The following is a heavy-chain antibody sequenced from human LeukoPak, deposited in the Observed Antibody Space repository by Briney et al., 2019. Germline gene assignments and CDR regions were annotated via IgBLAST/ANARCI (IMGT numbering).Heavy chain of an antibody. Sequence: SETLSLTCTVSGGSISSSNYYWGWIRQPPGKGLEWIGNIYYSGSAYYNSSLKSRVTISVDTSKNQFSLKLSSVTAADTAVYYCARVSCGGGSCYHSRGWFDLWGQGTLVTVSS. D-gene: IGHD2-15*01. J-gene: IGHJ5*02. CDR1: GGSISSSNYY. V-gene: IGHV4-39*07. CDR3: ARVSCGGGSCYHSRGWFDL. CDR2: IYYSGSA.